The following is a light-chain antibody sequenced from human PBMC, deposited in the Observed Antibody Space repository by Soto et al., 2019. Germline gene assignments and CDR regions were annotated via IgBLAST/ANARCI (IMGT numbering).Light chain of an antibody. V-gene: IGLV2-14*01. Sequence: HSVLTQPAPVSESPGHSITISSTGTSRDVGSYNYVSSYQLHPGKAPKLMIYEVSNRPSGVSNRFSGSKSGDTASLTISGLQAEDEADYYCSSYTTRSTLYVFGTGTKVT. CDR3: SSYTTRSTLYV. CDR2: EVS. J-gene: IGLJ1*01. CDR1: SRDVGSYNY.